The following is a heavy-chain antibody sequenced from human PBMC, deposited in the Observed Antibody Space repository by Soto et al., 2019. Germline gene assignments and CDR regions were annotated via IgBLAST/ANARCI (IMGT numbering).Heavy chain of an antibody. Sequence: QVQLVQSGAEVKKPGSSVKVSCKASGGTFSSYTISWVRQAPGQGLEWMGRIIPILGIANYAQKFQGRVTITADKSTSTAYRELSSLRSEDTAVYYCARDPTGGSYSYAFDIWGQGTMVTVSS. J-gene: IGHJ3*02. CDR1: GGTFSSYT. CDR2: IIPILGIA. D-gene: IGHD1-26*01. CDR3: ARDPTGGSYSYAFDI. V-gene: IGHV1-69*08.